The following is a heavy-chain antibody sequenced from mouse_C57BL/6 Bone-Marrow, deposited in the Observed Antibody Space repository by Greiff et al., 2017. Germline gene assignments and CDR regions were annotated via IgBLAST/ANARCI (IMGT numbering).Heavy chain of an antibody. CDR1: GYTFTNYW. CDR2: IYPGGGYT. D-gene: IGHD4-1*02. J-gene: IGHJ2*01. CDR3: SRSNWDVDFDY. Sequence: QVQLKQSGAELVRPGTSVKMSCTASGYTFTNYWIGWAKQRPGHGLEWIGAIYPGGGYTNYNDKFKGRATLTADKSSSTAYMQFSSLTSEDSAIYYCSRSNWDVDFDYGGQGTTLTVSS. V-gene: IGHV1-63*01.